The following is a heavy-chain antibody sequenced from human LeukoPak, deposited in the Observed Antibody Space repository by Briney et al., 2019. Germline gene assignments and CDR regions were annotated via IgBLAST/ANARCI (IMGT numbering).Heavy chain of an antibody. CDR2: IRYDGSNK. CDR3: AKDSGIAARPGVDY. V-gene: IGHV3-30*02. D-gene: IGHD6-6*01. Sequence: GGSLRLSCAASGFTFSSYGMHWVRQAPGKGLEWVAFIRYDGSNKYYADSVKGRFTISRDNSKNTLYLQTNSLRAEDTAVYYCAKDSGIAARPGVDYWGQGTLVTVSS. CDR1: GFTFSSYG. J-gene: IGHJ4*02.